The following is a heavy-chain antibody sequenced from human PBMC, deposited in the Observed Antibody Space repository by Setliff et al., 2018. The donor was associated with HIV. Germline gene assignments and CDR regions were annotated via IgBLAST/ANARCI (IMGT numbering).Heavy chain of an antibody. CDR1: GGSIGVDC. V-gene: IGHV4-4*09. CDR3: ARLPRGPGRLDY. J-gene: IGHJ4*02. Sequence: PSETLSLTCTVSGGSIGVDCWSWIRQPPGKGLEWMGYIYSNGITRYNPSLKSRVTILLDTSKIEFSLTLKFVTAAETAIYYCARLPRGPGRLDYWGQGMLVTVSS. D-gene: IGHD2-21*01. CDR2: IYSNGIT.